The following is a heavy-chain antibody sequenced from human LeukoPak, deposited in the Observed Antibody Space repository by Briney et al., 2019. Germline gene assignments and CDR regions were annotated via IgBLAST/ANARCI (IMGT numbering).Heavy chain of an antibody. D-gene: IGHD1-26*01. CDR1: GYTFTSYD. Sequence: ASVKVSCKASGYTFTSYDINWVRQATGQGLEWMGWMHPNSGNTGYAQKFQGRVTMTRNTSISTACMELSSLRSEDTAVYYCARWVSGSFAEYGMDVWGQGTTVTVSS. CDR3: ARWVSGSFAEYGMDV. V-gene: IGHV1-8*01. CDR2: MHPNSGNT. J-gene: IGHJ6*02.